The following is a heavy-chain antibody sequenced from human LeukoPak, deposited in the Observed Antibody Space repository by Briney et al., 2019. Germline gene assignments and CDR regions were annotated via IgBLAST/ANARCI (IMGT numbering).Heavy chain of an antibody. V-gene: IGHV4-59*12. CDR3: ARAGSGSSTSWGFDY. D-gene: IGHD2-2*01. J-gene: IGHJ4*02. CDR1: GGSISSYY. CDR2: IYYSGST. Sequence: KPSETLSLTCTVSGGSISSYYWSWIRQPPGKGLEWIGYIYYSGSTNYNPSLKSRVTISVDTSKNQFSLKLSSVTAADTAVYYCARAGSGSSTSWGFDYWGQGTLVTVSS.